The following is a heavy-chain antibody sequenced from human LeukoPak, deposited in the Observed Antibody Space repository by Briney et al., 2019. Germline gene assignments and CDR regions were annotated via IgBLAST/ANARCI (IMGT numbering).Heavy chain of an antibody. CDR1: GFTLSTYW. Sequence: PGGSLRLSCAASGFTLSTYWMSWVRQAPGKGLEWVANIKQDGSEKYYVDSVKGRFTIFRDTSKNTVYLQMNGLRAEDTAVYYCTRAAWDYWGQGTLVTVSS. V-gene: IGHV3-7*01. CDR2: IKQDGSEK. J-gene: IGHJ4*02. CDR3: TRAAWDY.